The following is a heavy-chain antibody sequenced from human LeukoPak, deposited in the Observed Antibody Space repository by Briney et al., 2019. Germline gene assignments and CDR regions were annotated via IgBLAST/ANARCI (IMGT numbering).Heavy chain of an antibody. CDR3: ARVNRYCSSTSCHRFDY. CDR1: GDGVSSNSAA. Sequence: SQTLSLTCAISGDGVSSNSAAWNWIRQSPSRGLEWLGRTYYRSKWYNDYAVSVKSRITINPDTSKNQFSLQLNSVTPEDTAVYYCARVNRYCSSTSCHRFDYWGQGTLVTVSS. CDR2: TYYRSKWYN. V-gene: IGHV6-1*01. D-gene: IGHD2-2*01. J-gene: IGHJ4*02.